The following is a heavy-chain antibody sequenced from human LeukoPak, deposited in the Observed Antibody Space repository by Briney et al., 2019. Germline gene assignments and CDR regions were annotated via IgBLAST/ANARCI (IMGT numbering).Heavy chain of an antibody. V-gene: IGHV3-74*01. J-gene: IGHJ6*02. CDR1: GFSFSSYW. Sequence: GGSLRLSCAASGFSFSSYWMHWVRQAPGKGLLWVSRIIGDGISTSYADSVKGRSTISRDNAKNTLYLQMNSLRAEDTAVYYCARDLSYGMDVWGHGTTVTVSS. CDR3: ARDLSYGMDV. CDR2: IIGDGIST.